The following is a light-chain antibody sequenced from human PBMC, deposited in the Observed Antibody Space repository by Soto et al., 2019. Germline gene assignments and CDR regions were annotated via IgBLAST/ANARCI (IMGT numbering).Light chain of an antibody. V-gene: IGKV3-20*01. J-gene: IGKJ1*01. Sequence: VCTQSPVTLSLSQGERATLSCSSIQIISTSYLAWYQQKPGQAPRLLIYGSSSRATGIPDRFNGSGSGTDFTLTISSLEPEDFAVYYCQQYGSSPQDTFGQGTKVDIK. CDR1: QIISTSY. CDR3: QQYGSSPQDT. CDR2: GSS.